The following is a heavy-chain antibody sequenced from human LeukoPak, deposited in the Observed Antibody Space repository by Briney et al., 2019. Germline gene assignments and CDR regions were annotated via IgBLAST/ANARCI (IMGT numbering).Heavy chain of an antibody. CDR3: ARGMVACTNGVCYTRDAFDI. D-gene: IGHD2-8*01. CDR2: IKHSGST. CDR1: GGSFSGYY. Sequence: PSETLSLTCAVYGGSFSGYYWSWIRQPPGKGLDWIGEIKHSGSTNYNPSPKSRVTISVDTTKNQFSPKLNCATSPVTAGYYCARGMVACTNGVCYTRDAFDIWGQGTMVTVSS. J-gene: IGHJ3*02. V-gene: IGHV4-34*01.